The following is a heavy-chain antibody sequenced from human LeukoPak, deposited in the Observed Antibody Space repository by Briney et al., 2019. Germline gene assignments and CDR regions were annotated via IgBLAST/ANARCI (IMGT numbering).Heavy chain of an antibody. CDR2: ISAYNGNT. J-gene: IGHJ4*01. CDR1: GYTFTSYG. D-gene: IGHD3-3*01. Sequence: ASVKVSCKASGYTFTSYGISWVRQAPGQGLEWMGWISAYNGNTNYAQKLQGRVTMTTDTSTSTAYMELRSPRSDDTAVYYCARAGKYDFWSGYAQYYFDYWGQGNPGHRLL. V-gene: IGHV1-18*01. CDR3: ARAGKYDFWSGYAQYYFDY.